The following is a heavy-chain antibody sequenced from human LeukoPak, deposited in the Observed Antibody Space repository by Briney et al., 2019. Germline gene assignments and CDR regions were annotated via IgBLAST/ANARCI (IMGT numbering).Heavy chain of an antibody. CDR2: INHSGSA. CDR3: ARGQALYSDASGYYAGGFYYFDK. V-gene: IGHV4-34*01. D-gene: IGHD3-22*01. Sequence: SETLSLTCAVYGGSFSGYYWSWIRQTAGKGLEWIGEINHSGSAKYNPSLKSRVSISVTLSKNQFSLDLSSVTAADTAVYYCARGQALYSDASGYYAGGFYYFDKWGQGTLVTVSS. J-gene: IGHJ4*02. CDR1: GGSFSGYY.